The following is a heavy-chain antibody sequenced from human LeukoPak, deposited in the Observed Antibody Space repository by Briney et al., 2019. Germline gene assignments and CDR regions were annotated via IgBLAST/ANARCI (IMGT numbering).Heavy chain of an antibody. CDR1: GGSISSYY. J-gene: IGHJ6*02. D-gene: IGHD2-8*01. CDR2: IYNSGST. CDR3: ARQMYLGGMDV. V-gene: IGHV4-59*08. Sequence: SETLSLTCTVSGGSISSYYWSWIRQPPGRGLEWIGYIYNSGSTNYNPSLNSRVTISVDTSKNQLSLKLSSVTAADTAVYYCARQMYLGGMDVWGQGATVTVSS.